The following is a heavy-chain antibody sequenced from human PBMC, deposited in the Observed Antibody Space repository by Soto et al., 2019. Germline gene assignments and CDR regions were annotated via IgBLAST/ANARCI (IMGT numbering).Heavy chain of an antibody. Sequence: QITLKESGPTLVKPTQTLTLTCTFSGFSLSTRGVGVGWIRQPPGKALEWLALIYWDDDKRYISSMESRLTITKDTSKNQVVLTLTNMDPADTATYFCAHRKVGDNIYYLYVMDVWGQGTTVTGSS. V-gene: IGHV2-5*02. CDR1: GFSLSTRGVG. D-gene: IGHD1-26*01. CDR2: IYWDDDK. J-gene: IGHJ6*02. CDR3: AHRKVGDNIYYLYVMDV.